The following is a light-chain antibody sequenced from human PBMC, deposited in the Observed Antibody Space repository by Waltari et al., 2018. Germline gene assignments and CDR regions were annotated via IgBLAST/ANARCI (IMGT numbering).Light chain of an antibody. J-gene: IGLJ2*01. CDR1: ASAVRGPDA. Sequence: SVLTHPVSVPLSPSLSRTTPCMVVASAVRGPDAGSGYQHHPDKAPQVIIYDVTHRPSGVSDRFSASKSANTASLTISGLQPEDEGDYYCSSQTLDGVLLFGGGTKLTVL. CDR3: SSQTLDGVLL. V-gene: IGLV2-14*03. CDR2: DVT.